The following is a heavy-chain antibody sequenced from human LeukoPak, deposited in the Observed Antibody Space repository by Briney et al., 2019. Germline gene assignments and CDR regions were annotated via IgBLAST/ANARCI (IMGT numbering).Heavy chain of an antibody. CDR3: ASNLEGIAAAGSHFDY. Sequence: GESLKFSWKGSGYSFTSYWIGWVRQMPGKGLEWMGIIYPGDSDTRYSPSFQGQVTISADKSISTAYLQWTSLKASDTAMYYCASNLEGIAAAGSHFDYWGQGTLVTVSS. D-gene: IGHD6-13*01. CDR1: GYSFTSYW. V-gene: IGHV5-51*01. CDR2: IYPGDSDT. J-gene: IGHJ4*02.